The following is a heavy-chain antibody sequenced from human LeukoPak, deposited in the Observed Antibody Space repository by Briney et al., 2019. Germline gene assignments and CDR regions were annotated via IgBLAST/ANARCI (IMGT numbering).Heavy chain of an antibody. D-gene: IGHD3-16*01. Sequence: SETLSLTCAVYGGSFSGYYWSWIRQPPGKGLEWIGEINHSGSTNYNPSLKSRVTISVDTSKNQFSLKLSSVTAADTAVYYCARGSRPLWGKRAIWFDPWGQGTLVTVSS. V-gene: IGHV4-34*01. J-gene: IGHJ5*02. CDR2: INHSGST. CDR3: ARGSRPLWGKRAIWFDP. CDR1: GGSFSGYY.